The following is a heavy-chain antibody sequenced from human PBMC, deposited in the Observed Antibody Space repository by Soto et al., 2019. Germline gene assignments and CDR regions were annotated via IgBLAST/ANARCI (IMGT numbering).Heavy chain of an antibody. J-gene: IGHJ5*02. CDR1: GFTFSSYE. Sequence: EVQLVESGGGLVQPGGSLRLSCAASGFTFSSYEMNWVRQAPGKGLEWVSYISSSGSTIYYADSVKGLFTISRDNAKNSLYLQMNSLRAEDTAVYYCARGGDIVVVVSATPSWFDPWGQGTLVTVSS. CDR2: ISSSGSTI. D-gene: IGHD2-15*01. V-gene: IGHV3-48*03. CDR3: ARGGDIVVVVSATPSWFDP.